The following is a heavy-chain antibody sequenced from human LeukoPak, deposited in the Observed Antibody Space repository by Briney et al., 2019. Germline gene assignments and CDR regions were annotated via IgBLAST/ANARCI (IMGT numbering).Heavy chain of an antibody. J-gene: IGHJ4*02. Sequence: GSSVKVSCKASGGTFSSYAISWLRQAPGQGLEWMGGITPIFGTANYAQKFQGRVTITTDESTSTAYMELSSLRSEDTAVYYCARARDRHTRSGSHHLDYWGQGTLVTVSS. CDR2: ITPIFGTA. CDR1: GGTFSSYA. CDR3: ARARDRHTRSGSHHLDY. V-gene: IGHV1-69*05. D-gene: IGHD3-10*01.